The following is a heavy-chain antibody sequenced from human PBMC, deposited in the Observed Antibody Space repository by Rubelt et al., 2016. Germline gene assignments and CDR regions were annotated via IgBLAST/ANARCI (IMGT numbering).Heavy chain of an antibody. J-gene: IGHJ4*02. Sequence: QVQLVQSGAEVKKPGASVKVSCKASGYTFTSSGISWVRQAPGQGLEWMGWISAYNGNTNYAQKLQGRVTMTTDTSTSTAYRELRSLRSDDTAVYYCARDPLPVRGVIMTPTHWGQGTLVTVSS. CDR3: ARDPLPVRGVIMTPTH. CDR1: GYTFTSSG. V-gene: IGHV1-18*01. D-gene: IGHD3-10*01. CDR2: ISAYNGNT.